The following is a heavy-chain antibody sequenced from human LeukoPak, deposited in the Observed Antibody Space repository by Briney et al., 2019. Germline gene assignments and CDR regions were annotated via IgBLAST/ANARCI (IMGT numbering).Heavy chain of an antibody. CDR2: IYSSGST. D-gene: IGHD3-22*01. Sequence: SETLSLTCTVSGGSISSYYWSWIRQPPGKGLEYIGYIYSSGSTNYNPSLKSRVTISVDTSKNQFSLKLTSMTAADTAVYYCARDNGSGYPTRFDYWGQGTLVTVSS. CDR1: GGSISSYY. V-gene: IGHV4-59*01. CDR3: ARDNGSGYPTRFDY. J-gene: IGHJ4*02.